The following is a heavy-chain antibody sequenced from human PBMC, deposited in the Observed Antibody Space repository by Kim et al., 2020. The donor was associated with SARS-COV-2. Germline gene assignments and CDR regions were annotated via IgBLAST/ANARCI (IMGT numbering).Heavy chain of an antibody. Sequence: NANPGGTTYAQRFEDRVTVTRDTSITTVYMELNRLTSDDTAMYYCTREDYWGQGTPVTVSS. CDR3: TREDY. CDR2: NANPGGT. J-gene: IGHJ4*02. V-gene: IGHV1-2*02.